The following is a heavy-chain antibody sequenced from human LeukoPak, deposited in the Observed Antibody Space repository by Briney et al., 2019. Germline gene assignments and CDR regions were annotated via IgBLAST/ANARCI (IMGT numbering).Heavy chain of an antibody. V-gene: IGHV3-48*02. CDR2: ISSSSTTI. D-gene: IGHD2-15*01. CDR1: GFTFSSYS. CDR3: ARAASSGGFLNYFDY. J-gene: IGHJ4*02. Sequence: GGSLRLSCAASGFTFSSYSVNWVRQAPGKGLEWVSYISSSSTTIYYADSVKGRFTISRDNAKNSLYLQMNSRRDEDTAVYYCARAASSGGFLNYFDYWGQGTLVTVSS.